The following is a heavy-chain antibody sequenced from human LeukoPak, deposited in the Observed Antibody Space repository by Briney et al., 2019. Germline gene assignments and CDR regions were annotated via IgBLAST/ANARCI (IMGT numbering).Heavy chain of an antibody. D-gene: IGHD3/OR15-3a*01. CDR2: MNPKSGNT. CDR3: ARYPRGHNWFDP. V-gene: IGHV1-8*01. CDR1: GYTFTNHD. Sequence: ASVKVSCKASGYTFTNHDINWVRQASGQGLEWMGWMNPKSGNTGYLQKFQGRVTMTRDTSMSTAYMELRSLRSDDTAVYYCARYPRGHNWFDPWGQGTLVIVSS. J-gene: IGHJ5*02.